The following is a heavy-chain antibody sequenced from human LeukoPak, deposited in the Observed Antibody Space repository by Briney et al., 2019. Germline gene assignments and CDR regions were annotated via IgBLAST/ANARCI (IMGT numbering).Heavy chain of an antibody. CDR3: ARARRVVVPAAIGWFDP. CDR1: GYTFTGYY. CDR2: INPNSGGT. Sequence: GASVKVSCKASGYTFTGYYMHWVRQAPGQGLEWMGWINPNSGGTNYAQKFQGRVTMTRDTSISTAYMELSRLRSDDTAVYYCARARRVVVPAAIGWFDPWGQGTLVTVSS. D-gene: IGHD2-2*01. V-gene: IGHV1-2*02. J-gene: IGHJ5*02.